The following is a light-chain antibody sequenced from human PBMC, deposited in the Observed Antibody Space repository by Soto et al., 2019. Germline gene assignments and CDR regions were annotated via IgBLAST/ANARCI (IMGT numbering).Light chain of an antibody. V-gene: IGKV3-20*01. CDR1: HTISSSY. J-gene: IGKJ1*01. CDR3: QQYVTSSPRT. CDR2: GIS. Sequence: EIGLTQSPGTLSLSPGERATLSCRASHTISSSYLAWYQQKPGQAPRLLMYGISRRATGIPDRFSGSGSGTDFTLTITRLEPEDFGVYYCQQYVTSSPRTFGQGTKVEIK.